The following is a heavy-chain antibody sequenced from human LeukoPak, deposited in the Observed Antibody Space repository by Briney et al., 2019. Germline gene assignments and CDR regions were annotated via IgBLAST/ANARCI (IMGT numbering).Heavy chain of an antibody. CDR3: ARGLIMAVAGRGEFHY. CDR2: IYYSGST. V-gene: IGHV4-59*01. D-gene: IGHD6-13*01. Sequence: SETLSPTCIVSGGSISNYYWSWIRQPPGKGLEWVGYIYYSGSTNYNPSLKSRVTISVDTSKNQFSLKLSSVTAADTAVYYCARGLIMAVAGRGEFHYWGQGTLVTVSS. J-gene: IGHJ4*02. CDR1: GGSISNYY.